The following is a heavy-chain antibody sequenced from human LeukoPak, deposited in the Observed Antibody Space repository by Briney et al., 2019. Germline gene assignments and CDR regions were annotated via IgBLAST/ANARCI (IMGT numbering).Heavy chain of an antibody. Sequence: GGSLRLSCAASGFTFSSYAMHWVRQAPGKGLEWVAVISYDGSNKYYADSVKGRFTISRDNSKNTLYLQMNSLRAEDTAVYYCARERYSSSPWFDPWGQGTLVTVSS. CDR2: ISYDGSNK. CDR3: ARERYSSSPWFDP. D-gene: IGHD6-13*01. V-gene: IGHV3-30-3*01. CDR1: GFTFSSYA. J-gene: IGHJ5*02.